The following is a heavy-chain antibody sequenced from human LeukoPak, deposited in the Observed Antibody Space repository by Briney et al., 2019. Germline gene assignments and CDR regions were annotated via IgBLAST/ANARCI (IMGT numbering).Heavy chain of an antibody. CDR3: AGDYIYCGGDCRIFDY. D-gene: IGHD2-21*01. Sequence: SETLSLTCTVSGGSISSNYWSWIRQPPGKGLEWIGYIYYSVSTNYNPSLKSRITISVDTSKKQFSLKLRSVTAADTAVYYCAGDYIYCGGDCRIFDYWGQGTLVTVSS. CDR2: IYYSVST. J-gene: IGHJ4*02. V-gene: IGHV4-59*01. CDR1: GGSISSNY.